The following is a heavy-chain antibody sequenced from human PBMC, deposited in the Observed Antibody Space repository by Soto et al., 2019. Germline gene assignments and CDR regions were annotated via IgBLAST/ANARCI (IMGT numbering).Heavy chain of an antibody. CDR1: GYTFTSYA. J-gene: IGHJ6*02. CDR2: INAGNGNT. CDR3: ASTSRDTAMVTYYYYGMDV. D-gene: IGHD5-18*01. V-gene: IGHV1-3*01. Sequence: ASVKVSCKASGYTFTSYAMHWVRQAPGQRLEWMGWINAGNGNTKYSQKFQGRVTITRDTSASTAYMELSSLRSEDTAVYYCASTSRDTAMVTYYYYGMDVWGQGTTVTVSS.